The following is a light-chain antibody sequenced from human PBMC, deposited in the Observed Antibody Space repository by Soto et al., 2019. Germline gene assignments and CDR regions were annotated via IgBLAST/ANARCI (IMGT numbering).Light chain of an antibody. J-gene: IGKJ1*01. V-gene: IGKV1-5*01. CDR3: QQYKTYWT. CDR2: GAS. Sequence: IQLTQSPSTLSASVGDRVTITCRASESISTWLAWYQQNPGKAPKLLMHGASRLESGVPSRFRGSGSGTEFTLTISSLQPDDFGTYYCQQYKTYWTFGQGTKVEIK. CDR1: ESISTW.